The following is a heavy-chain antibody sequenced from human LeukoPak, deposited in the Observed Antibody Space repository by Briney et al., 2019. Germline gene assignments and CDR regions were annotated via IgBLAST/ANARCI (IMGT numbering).Heavy chain of an antibody. CDR1: GFTFSSYG. CDR2: IWYDGSNK. Sequence: PGGSLRLSCAASGFTFSSYGMHWVRQAPGKGLEWVAVIWYDGSNKYYADSVKGRFTISRDNSKNTLYLQMNSLRAEDTAVYYCAKAEGYYDFWSGTDYWGQGTLVTVSS. V-gene: IGHV3-33*06. D-gene: IGHD3-3*01. J-gene: IGHJ4*02. CDR3: AKAEGYYDFWSGTDY.